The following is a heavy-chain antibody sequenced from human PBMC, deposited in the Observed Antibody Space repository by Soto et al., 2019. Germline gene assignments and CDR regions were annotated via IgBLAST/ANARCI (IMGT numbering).Heavy chain of an antibody. CDR2: ISGNGGST. V-gene: IGHV3-23*01. CDR1: GFTFSVYA. CDR3: AKDRTFGPPLVRFDS. Sequence: PGGSLRLSCGDSGFTFSVYAMTWVRQAPWKGLEWVSAISGNGGSTYYADSVKGRFTISRDNSKSTLHLQMNGLRVEDTAVYYCAKDRTFGPPLVRFDSWGQGTLVTVSS. J-gene: IGHJ4*02. D-gene: IGHD6-6*01.